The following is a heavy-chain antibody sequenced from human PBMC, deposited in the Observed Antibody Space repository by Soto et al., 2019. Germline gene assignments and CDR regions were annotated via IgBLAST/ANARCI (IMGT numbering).Heavy chain of an antibody. CDR2: ISGSGGST. V-gene: IGHV3-23*01. CDR3: AKQRGVATISADDY. CDR1: GFTFSSYA. D-gene: IGHD5-12*01. J-gene: IGHJ4*02. Sequence: EVQLLESGGGLVQPGGSLRLSCAASGFTFSSYAMSWVRQAPGKGLEWVSVISGSGGSTYYADSVKGRFTISRDNSKNTLYLQMNSLRAEDTAVYYCAKQRGVATISADDYWGQGALVHVSS.